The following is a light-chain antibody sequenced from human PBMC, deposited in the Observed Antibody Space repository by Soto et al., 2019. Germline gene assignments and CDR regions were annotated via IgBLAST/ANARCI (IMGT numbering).Light chain of an antibody. Sequence: DIQMTQSPSSLSTSVGDRGTITCRASQSISNYLNWYQQKPGRVPKLLIYAASRLQSGVTSRFSGSGSGTDCTLTISSLQPESFATYCCKQSYTIPWTFGQRTEVEIK. CDR2: AAS. CDR3: KQSYTIPWT. V-gene: IGKV1-39*01. CDR1: QSISNY. J-gene: IGKJ1*01.